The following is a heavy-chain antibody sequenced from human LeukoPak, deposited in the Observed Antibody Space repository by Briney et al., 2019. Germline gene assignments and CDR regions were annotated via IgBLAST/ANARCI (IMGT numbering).Heavy chain of an antibody. CDR1: GFPFTTYG. CDR2: IWYDGSRT. Sequence: GRSLRLSCTASGFPFTTYGFHWVRQAPGKGLEWVSLIWYDGSRTHYADSVEGRFSISRDDANSTVHLQMNSLTAADTAVYYCARWFSSSWGGPYYMDVWGEGTTVTVSS. J-gene: IGHJ6*03. D-gene: IGHD3-22*01. CDR3: ARWFSSSWGGPYYMDV. V-gene: IGHV3-33*08.